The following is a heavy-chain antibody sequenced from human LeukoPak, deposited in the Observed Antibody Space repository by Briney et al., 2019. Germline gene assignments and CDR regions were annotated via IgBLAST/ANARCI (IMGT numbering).Heavy chain of an antibody. J-gene: IGHJ6*03. CDR3: AKGGGYEAQYYYYYLDV. CDR2: INSNGGST. V-gene: IGHV3-64*01. D-gene: IGHD5-12*01. CDR1: GFSFNNYA. Sequence: GGSLRLSCAASGFSFNNYAMYWVRQAPGKGLEYVSGINSNGGSTNYANSVKDRFVISRDNSKNTLYLQMGSLRAEDMAVYYCAKGGGYEAQYYYYYLDVWGKGTTVTISS.